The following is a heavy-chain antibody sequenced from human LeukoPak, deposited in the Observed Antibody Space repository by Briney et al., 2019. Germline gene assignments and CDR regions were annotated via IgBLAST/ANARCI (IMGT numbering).Heavy chain of an antibody. CDR2: ISSSSSYI. V-gene: IGHV3-21*01. J-gene: IGHJ5*02. CDR3: ARDVGIWFGETWFDP. Sequence: GGSLRLSCAASGFTFSSYSMNWVRQAPGKGLEWVSSISSSSSYIYYADSVKGRFTISRDNAKNSLYLQMNSLRAEDTAVYYCARDVGIWFGETWFDPWGQGTLVTVSS. D-gene: IGHD3-10*01. CDR1: GFTFSSYS.